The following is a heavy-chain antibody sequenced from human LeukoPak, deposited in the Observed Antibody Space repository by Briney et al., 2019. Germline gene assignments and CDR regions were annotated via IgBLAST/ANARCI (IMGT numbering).Heavy chain of an antibody. J-gene: IGHJ4*02. D-gene: IGHD3-10*01. CDR1: GFTFSTSG. V-gene: IGHV3-23*01. Sequence: PGGTLRLSCAASGFTFSTSGMSWVRQAPGKGLEWVSGISGSGDSIYYADSVKGRFTISRDNAKNSLYLQMNSLRAEDTAVYYCARALWFGETFPAYWGQGTLVTVSS. CDR3: ARALWFGETFPAY. CDR2: ISGSGDSI.